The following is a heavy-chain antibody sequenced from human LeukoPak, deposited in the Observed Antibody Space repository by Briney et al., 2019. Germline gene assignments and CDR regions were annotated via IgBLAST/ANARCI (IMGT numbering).Heavy chain of an antibody. CDR1: GGSISNYY. J-gene: IGHJ4*02. V-gene: IGHV4-59*03. D-gene: IGHD2/OR15-2a*01. CDR2: VSYSGST. CDR3: ATTFPGTYEGLYYFDN. Sequence: PSETLPLTCTVSGGSISNYYWNWIRPPPRKGLEWVGYVSYSGSTNHNPSLKSRVIISVDTSKTRFSLGLSSVAAADTAVYFCATTFPGTYEGLYYFDNWGQGTLVTVSS.